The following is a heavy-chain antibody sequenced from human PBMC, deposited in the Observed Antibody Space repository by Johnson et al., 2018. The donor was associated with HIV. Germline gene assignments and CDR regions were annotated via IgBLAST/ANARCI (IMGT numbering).Heavy chain of an antibody. CDR1: GFTFSNAW. Sequence: GQLVESGGGLVKPGGSLRLSCAASGFTFSNAWMSWVRQAPGKGLEWVGRIKSKSDGETTDYAAPVKGRFAISRDDSKNTLYVQMRRLKTEDTGVYYCSRHGGAPEISSWYPRFGAFDIWGQGTMVTVSS. CDR2: IKSKSDGETT. CDR3: SRHGGAPEISSWYPRFGAFDI. V-gene: IGHV3-15*01. D-gene: IGHD6-13*01. J-gene: IGHJ3*02.